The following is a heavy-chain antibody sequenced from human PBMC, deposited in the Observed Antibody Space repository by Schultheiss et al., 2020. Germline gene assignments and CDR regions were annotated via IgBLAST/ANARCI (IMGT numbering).Heavy chain of an antibody. CDR3: ARGYSTNWFYFDY. J-gene: IGHJ4*02. CDR2: IDWDDDK. Sequence: SGPTLVKPTQTLTLTCTFSGFSLSISGMCVSWIRQPPGKALKWLALIDWDDDKYYSTSLKTRLTISKDISENQVVLTMTNMDPVDTATYYCARGYSTNWFYFDYWGQGALVTVSS. D-gene: IGHD6-13*01. V-gene: IGHV2-70*01. CDR1: GFSLSISGMC.